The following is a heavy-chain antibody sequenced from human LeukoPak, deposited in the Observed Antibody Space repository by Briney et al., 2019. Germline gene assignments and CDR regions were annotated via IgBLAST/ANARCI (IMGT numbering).Heavy chain of an antibody. D-gene: IGHD2-2*01. Sequence: PGGSLRLSCAASGFTFSSYGMHWVRQAPGKGLEWVAFIRYDGSNKYYADSVKGRFTISRDNSKNTLYLQMNSLRIEDTAVYYCTRGRGCSSTRCYSGFDYWGQGTLVTVSS. CDR2: IRYDGSNK. V-gene: IGHV3-30*02. CDR1: GFTFSSYG. J-gene: IGHJ4*02. CDR3: TRGRGCSSTRCYSGFDY.